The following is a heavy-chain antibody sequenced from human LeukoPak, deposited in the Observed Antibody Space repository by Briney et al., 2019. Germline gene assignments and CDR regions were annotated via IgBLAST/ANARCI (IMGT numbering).Heavy chain of an antibody. CDR1: GYTFTGYY. J-gene: IGHJ1*01. CDR3: ARGSYYYDSSGSRQYFQH. D-gene: IGHD3-22*01. Sequence: ASVKVSCKASGYTFTGYYMHWVRQAPGQGLEWMGWINPNSGGTNYAQKFQGRVTMTRDTSISTAYMELSRLRSDDTAVYYCARGSYYYDSSGSRQYFQHWGQGTLVTVST. V-gene: IGHV1-2*02. CDR2: INPNSGGT.